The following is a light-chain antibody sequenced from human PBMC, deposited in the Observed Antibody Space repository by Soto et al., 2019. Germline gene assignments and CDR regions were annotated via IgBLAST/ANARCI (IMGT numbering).Light chain of an antibody. CDR3: QQYYNWPLYT. V-gene: IGKV3-15*01. CDR2: GAS. CDR1: QSVSSN. J-gene: IGKJ2*01. Sequence: EIVMTQSPATLSVSPGERATLSCRASQSVSSNLAWYQQKPGQAPRLLICGASTRATGIPARFSGSGSGTEFTLTISSLQSEDFAVYYCQQYYNWPLYTFGQGTKLEIK.